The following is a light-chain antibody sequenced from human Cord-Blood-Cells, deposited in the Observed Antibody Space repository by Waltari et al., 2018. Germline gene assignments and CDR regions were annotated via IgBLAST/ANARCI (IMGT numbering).Light chain of an antibody. CDR1: SKYRGCLNY. CDR2: DVS. Sequence: QSALAPPASGSWSPGPSDHIPCHGTSKYRGCLNYVPWYQQHPGKAPKLVIYDVSKRPSGVSNRFSGSKSGNTASLTISGLQAEDEADYYCSSYTSSSTWVFGGGTKLTVL. CDR3: SSYTSSSTWV. V-gene: IGLV2-14*01. J-gene: IGLJ3*02.